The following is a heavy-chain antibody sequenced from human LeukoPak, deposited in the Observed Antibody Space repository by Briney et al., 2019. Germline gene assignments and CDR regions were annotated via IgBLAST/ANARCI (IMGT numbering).Heavy chain of an antibody. CDR1: GFTFNSYT. V-gene: IGHV3-48*02. D-gene: IGHD3-10*01. CDR2: ISTGGSTV. J-gene: IGHJ4*02. Sequence: GGSLRLSCAASGFTFNSYTMNWVRQAPGRGLEWVSYISTGGSTVFYADSVKGRFTVSRDNAKNSLYLQMTSLRDEDSAMYYCARDQGTLFYFDYWGQGTLVTVSS. CDR3: ARDQGTLFYFDY.